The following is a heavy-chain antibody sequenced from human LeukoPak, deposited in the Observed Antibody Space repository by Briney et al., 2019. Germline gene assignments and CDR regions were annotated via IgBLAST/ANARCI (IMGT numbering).Heavy chain of an antibody. J-gene: IGHJ4*02. CDR1: GFTFSTSG. D-gene: IGHD3-10*01. CDR3: ARVSGSFIWFRDTCYFDY. V-gene: IGHV3-33*05. Sequence: PGRSLRLSCAASGFTFSTSGMHWVRQAPGKGLEWVAFIQYDDSEKYYADSVKGRFTISRDNAKNTLYLQMNSLRAEDTAVYYCARVSGSFIWFRDTCYFDYWGQGTLVTVSS. CDR2: IQYDDSEK.